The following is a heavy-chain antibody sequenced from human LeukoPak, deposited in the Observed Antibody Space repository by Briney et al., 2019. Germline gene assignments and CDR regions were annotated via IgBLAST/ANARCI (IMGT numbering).Heavy chain of an antibody. CDR3: ATDPPSSGYYTGFDY. V-gene: IGHV1-24*01. CDR1: GYTLTELS. Sequence: ASVKVSCKVSGYTLTELSMHWVRQAPGKGHEWMGGFDPEDGETIYAQKYQGRVTMTEDTSTDTAYMELSSLRSEDTAVYYCATDPPSSGYYTGFDYWGQGTLVTVSS. CDR2: FDPEDGET. J-gene: IGHJ4*02. D-gene: IGHD3-22*01.